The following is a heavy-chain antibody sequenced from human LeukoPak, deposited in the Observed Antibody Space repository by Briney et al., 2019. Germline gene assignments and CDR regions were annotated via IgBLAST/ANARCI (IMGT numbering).Heavy chain of an antibody. Sequence: SETPSLTCSVSDDSITMYYWTWIRQPPGKGLEWIGYVDHTGSTNFNPSLNGRVSISRDTTKNLFSLRLRSVTAADTAVYYCARILYSSNIDYWGQGTLVTVSS. J-gene: IGHJ4*02. CDR3: ARILYSSNIDY. D-gene: IGHD6-19*01. CDR1: DDSITMYY. V-gene: IGHV4-59*12. CDR2: VDHTGST.